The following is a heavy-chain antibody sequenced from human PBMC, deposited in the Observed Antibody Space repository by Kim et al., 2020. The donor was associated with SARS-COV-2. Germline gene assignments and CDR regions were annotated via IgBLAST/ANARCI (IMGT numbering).Heavy chain of an antibody. CDR1: GFTFSSYA. Sequence: GGSLRLSCAASGFTFSSYAMHWVRQAPGKGLEWVAVISYDGSNKYYADSVKGRFTISRDNSKNTPYLQMNSLRAEDTAVYYCARDASFFGVVIPIFDYWGQGTLVTVSS. D-gene: IGHD3-3*02. V-gene: IGHV3-30-3*01. CDR3: ARDASFFGVVIPIFDY. J-gene: IGHJ4*02. CDR2: ISYDGSNK.